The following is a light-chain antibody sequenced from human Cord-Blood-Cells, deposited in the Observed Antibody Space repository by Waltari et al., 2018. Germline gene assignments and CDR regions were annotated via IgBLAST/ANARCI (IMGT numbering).Light chain of an antibody. V-gene: IGLV5-45*02. CDR3: MMWHSSAWV. J-gene: IGLJ3*02. Sequence: QAVLTQPSSLSASPGASASLTCTLRSGINFGTYRLYWYQQKPGSPPQYLLRYKSDSDKQQGSGVPRRVSGSKDAWAKAGIVLISGVQCEDEADYYCMMWHSSAWVFGGGTKLTVL. CDR2: YKSDSDK. CDR1: SGINFGTYR.